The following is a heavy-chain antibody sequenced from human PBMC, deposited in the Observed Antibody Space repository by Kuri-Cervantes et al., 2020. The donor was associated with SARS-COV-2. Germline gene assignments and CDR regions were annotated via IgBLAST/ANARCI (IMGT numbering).Heavy chain of an antibody. CDR1: GFTFSSYA. J-gene: IGHJ6*02. V-gene: IGHV3-30-3*01. CDR3: ARDQGLYSSPSHPEGYYYGMDV. Sequence: GESLKISCAASGFTFSSYAMHWVRQAPGKGLEWVAVISYDGSNKYYADSVKGRFTISRDNSKNTLYLRMNSLRAEDTAVYYCARDQGLYSSPSHPEGYYYGMDVWGQGTKVTVSS. D-gene: IGHD6-6*01. CDR2: ISYDGSNK.